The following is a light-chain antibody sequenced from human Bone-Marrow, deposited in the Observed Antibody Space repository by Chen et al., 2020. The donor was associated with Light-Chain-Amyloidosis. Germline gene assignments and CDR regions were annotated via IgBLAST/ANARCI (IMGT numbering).Light chain of an antibody. Sequence: NFMLTQPHSVSESPGKTVIISCTRSSGSIATNYVQWYQQRPGSSPTTVIYEDDQRPPGVPDRFSGSIHRSSNSASLTIAGLKTEDEADYYCQSYQGSSQGVFGGGTKLTVL. CDR1: SGSIATNY. J-gene: IGLJ3*02. CDR2: EDD. V-gene: IGLV6-57*01. CDR3: QSYQGSSQGV.